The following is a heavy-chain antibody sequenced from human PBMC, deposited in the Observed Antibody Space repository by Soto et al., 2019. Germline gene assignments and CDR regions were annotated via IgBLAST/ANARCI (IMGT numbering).Heavy chain of an antibody. CDR3: ARDGMGTLLYFDWFGWGMEV. CDR1: GYAFTSYG. D-gene: IGHD3-9*01. V-gene: IGHV1-18*04. CDR2: ISAYNGNT. Sequence: GGSVKVSCTASGYAFTSYGISWVRRAPGKGRVWMEWISAYNGNTNYAQKLQGRVTMTTDTSTSTADMELRSLRSDDTAVYYGARDGMGTLLYFDWFGWGMEVGGQGTTVTVSS. J-gene: IGHJ6*02.